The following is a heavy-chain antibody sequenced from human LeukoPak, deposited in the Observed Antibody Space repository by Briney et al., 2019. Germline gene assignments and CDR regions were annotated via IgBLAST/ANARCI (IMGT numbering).Heavy chain of an antibody. CDR2: IYHSGST. D-gene: IGHD2-21*02. V-gene: IGHV4-30-2*01. Sequence: SETLSLTCAVSGGSISSGGYSWSWIRQPPGKGLEWIEYIYHSGSTYYNPSLKSRVTISVDRSKNQFSLKLSSVTAADTAVYYCARVNCGGDCNTLGPRVAAFDIWGQGTMVTVSS. J-gene: IGHJ3*02. CDR3: ARVNCGGDCNTLGPRVAAFDI. CDR1: GGSISSGGYS.